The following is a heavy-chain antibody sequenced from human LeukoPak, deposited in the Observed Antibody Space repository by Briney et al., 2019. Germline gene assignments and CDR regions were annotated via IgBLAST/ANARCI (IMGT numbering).Heavy chain of an antibody. CDR3: ARQGGDTTMVRKTLYAFDF. J-gene: IGHJ3*01. D-gene: IGHD3-10*01. CDR1: GFTFNNYA. V-gene: IGHV3-23*01. Sequence: GGSLRLSCTASGFTFNNYAMSWVRQAPGKGLEWVSATGASGSTTYYADSMKGRFTISRHNSKNTLYLQMSSLRAEDTALYYCARQGGDTTMVRKTLYAFDFWGQGTLVTVSS. CDR2: TGASGSTT.